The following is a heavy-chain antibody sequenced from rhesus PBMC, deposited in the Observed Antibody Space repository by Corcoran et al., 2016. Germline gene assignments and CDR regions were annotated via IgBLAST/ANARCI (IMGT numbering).Heavy chain of an antibody. CDR2: IRSDGSST. CDR3: AKEGWGSVGAFDF. CDR1: GFTFSSYW. D-gene: IGHD5-24*01. J-gene: IGHJ3*01. V-gene: IGHV3-119*01. Sequence: EVQLVESGGGLVQPGGSLRLSCAASGFTFSSYWMYWVRQAPGKGLEWVSRIRSDGSSTSYADSVKGRFTISRENAKNSLYLQMNSLRAEDTAVYYCAKEGWGSVGAFDFWGQGLRVTVSS.